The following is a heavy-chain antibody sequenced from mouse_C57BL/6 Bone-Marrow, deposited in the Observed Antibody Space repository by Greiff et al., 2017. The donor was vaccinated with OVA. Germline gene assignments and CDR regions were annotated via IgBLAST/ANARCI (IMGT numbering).Heavy chain of an antibody. V-gene: IGHV1-80*01. Sequence: VQLQQSGAELVKPGASVKISCKASGYAFSSYWMNWVKQRPGKGLEWIGQIYPGDGDTNYNGKFKGKATLTADKSSSTAYMQLSSLTSEDSAVYFCARFIYYGNYILYYAMDYWGQGTSVTVSS. J-gene: IGHJ4*01. CDR2: IYPGDGDT. CDR3: ARFIYYGNYILYYAMDY. CDR1: GYAFSSYW. D-gene: IGHD2-1*01.